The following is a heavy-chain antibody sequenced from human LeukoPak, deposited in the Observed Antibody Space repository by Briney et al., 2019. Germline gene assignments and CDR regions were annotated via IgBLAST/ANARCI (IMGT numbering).Heavy chain of an antibody. CDR2: ISGSGGST. D-gene: IGHD6-19*01. Sequence: QTGGSLRLSCVASGFTLRSYVMNWVRQAPGKGLEWVSAISGSGGSTYYADSVKGRFTISRDNSKNTLYLQMNSLRAEDTAVYYCAKDQGYSSGWWENWFDPWGQGTLVTVSS. V-gene: IGHV3-23*01. CDR3: AKDQGYSSGWWENWFDP. J-gene: IGHJ5*02. CDR1: GFTLRSYV.